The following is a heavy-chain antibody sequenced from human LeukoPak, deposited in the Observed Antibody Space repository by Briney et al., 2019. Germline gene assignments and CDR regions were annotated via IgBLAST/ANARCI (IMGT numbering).Heavy chain of an antibody. V-gene: IGHV4-59*01. Sequence: KPSETLSLTCTVSGGSTSVYYWSWIRQPPGKGLEWIWHIYYSGSTNYNPSLKSRVTISLDTSKNQFSLKLNSLTAADTAVYYCARKESSIELGVWFDPWGQGILVTVSS. J-gene: IGHJ5*02. CDR2: IYYSGST. CDR3: ARKESSIELGVWFDP. CDR1: GGSTSVYY. D-gene: IGHD2-2*01.